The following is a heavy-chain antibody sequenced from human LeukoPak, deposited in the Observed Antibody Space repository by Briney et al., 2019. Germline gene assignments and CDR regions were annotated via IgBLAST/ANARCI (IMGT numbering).Heavy chain of an antibody. CDR2: ISSRGDST. Sequence: GGSLRLSCAASGFIFSNYAMSWVRQVPGRGLEWVSTISSRGDSTYVADPVKGRFTISRDNSKNSLYLQMNTVRAEDTAVYYCVKGPRPGITVARTVENWGQGTLVTVSS. J-gene: IGHJ4*02. D-gene: IGHD6-19*01. V-gene: IGHV3-23*01. CDR1: GFIFSNYA. CDR3: VKGPRPGITVARTVEN.